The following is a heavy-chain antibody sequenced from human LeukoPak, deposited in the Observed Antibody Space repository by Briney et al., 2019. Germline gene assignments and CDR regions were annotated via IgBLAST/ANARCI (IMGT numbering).Heavy chain of an antibody. Sequence: GWSLRLSCAPSGFSFSNYWMTWVRQAPRTGLEGVANIKQDGSERVYVDSVKSRFTISRDNAKNSLYLQMNSLRTEDSAVYYCVRDWGESGDYWGQGPLVTVSS. D-gene: IGHD3-16*01. J-gene: IGHJ4*02. CDR3: VRDWGESGDY. CDR2: IKQDGSER. CDR1: GFSFSNYW. V-gene: IGHV3-7*01.